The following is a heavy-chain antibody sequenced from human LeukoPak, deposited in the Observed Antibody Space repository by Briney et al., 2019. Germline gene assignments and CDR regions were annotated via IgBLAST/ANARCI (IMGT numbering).Heavy chain of an antibody. V-gene: IGHV1-18*01. CDR2: ISAYNGNT. CDR1: GYTFTSYG. CDR3: ARGLQENLAWLQAFSAFDI. J-gene: IGHJ3*02. Sequence: GASVKVSCKASGYTFTSYGISWVRQAPGQGLEWMGWISAYNGNTNYAQKLQGRVTMTTDTSTRTSYMELRSLRSDDTAVYYCARGLQENLAWLQAFSAFDIWGQGTMVTISS. D-gene: IGHD5-24*01.